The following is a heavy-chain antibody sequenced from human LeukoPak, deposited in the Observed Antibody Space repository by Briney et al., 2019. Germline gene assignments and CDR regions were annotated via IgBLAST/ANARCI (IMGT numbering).Heavy chain of an antibody. CDR2: IKQDGSEK. CDR1: GFTFSSYW. J-gene: IGHJ4*02. D-gene: IGHD5-18*01. V-gene: IGHV3-7*01. CDR3: AREGWLRRSDY. Sequence: GGSLRLSCAASGFTFSSYWMSWVRQAPGKGLEWVANIKQDGSEKYYVDSVKGRFTVSRDNAKNSLYLQMNSLRAEDTAVYYCAREGWLRRSDYWGQGTLVTVSS.